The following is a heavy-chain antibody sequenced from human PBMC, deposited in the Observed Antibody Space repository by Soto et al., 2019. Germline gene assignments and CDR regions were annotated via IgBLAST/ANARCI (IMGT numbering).Heavy chain of an antibody. J-gene: IGHJ1*01. CDR1: GDSIGSTDSY. V-gene: IGHV4-30-4*08. D-gene: IGHD6-25*01. CDR3: ARGGSGWAEYFQH. Sequence: QVQLQESGPGLVEPSQTLSLTCTVSGDSIGSTDSYWSWIRRPPGKGLVWIGYIYYTGGTFYNPSLKSRLTLSLETSNNQFSLTLTSVTAADTGMYYCARGGSGWAEYFQHWGQGTLVAVSS. CDR2: IYYTGGT.